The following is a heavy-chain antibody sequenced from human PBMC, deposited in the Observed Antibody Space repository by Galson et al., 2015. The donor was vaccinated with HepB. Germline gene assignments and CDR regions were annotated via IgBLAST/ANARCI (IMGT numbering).Heavy chain of an antibody. Sequence: SVKVSCKASGYTFTSYAMHWVRQAPGQRLEWMGWINAGNGNTKYSQKFQGRVTITRDTSASTAYMELSSLRSEDTAVYYCAREYDYYDSSGLGHFDYWGQGTLVTVSS. J-gene: IGHJ4*02. V-gene: IGHV1-3*01. D-gene: IGHD3-22*01. CDR1: GYTFTSYA. CDR3: AREYDYYDSSGLGHFDY. CDR2: INAGNGNT.